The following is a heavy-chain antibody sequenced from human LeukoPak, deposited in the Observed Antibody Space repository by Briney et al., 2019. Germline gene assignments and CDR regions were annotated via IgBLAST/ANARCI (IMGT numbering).Heavy chain of an antibody. V-gene: IGHV3-7*05. Sequence: GGSLRLSCAASGFTFSSYAMTWVRQAPGKGLEWVANIKEDGSEKYYVDSVKGRFTISRDNAKNSLYLQMNSLRAEDTAVYYCARDRELVYWGQGTLVTVSS. J-gene: IGHJ4*02. CDR2: IKEDGSEK. CDR1: GFTFSSYA. D-gene: IGHD1-26*01. CDR3: ARDRELVY.